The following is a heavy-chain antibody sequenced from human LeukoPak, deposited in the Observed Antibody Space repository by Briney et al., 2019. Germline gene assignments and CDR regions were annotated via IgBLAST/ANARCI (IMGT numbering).Heavy chain of an antibody. D-gene: IGHD3-22*01. Sequence: GGSLRLSCTASGFAFSSYAMSWVRQAPGVGLEWVSAIDGGGGRTWHADSVKGRFTISRDNSKNTLYLQMNSLRAEDTAVYYCARGNGDSSFYAHTFDYWGQGTLVTVSS. CDR3: ARGNGDSSFYAHTFDY. CDR1: GFAFSSYA. CDR2: IDGGGGRT. J-gene: IGHJ4*02. V-gene: IGHV3-23*01.